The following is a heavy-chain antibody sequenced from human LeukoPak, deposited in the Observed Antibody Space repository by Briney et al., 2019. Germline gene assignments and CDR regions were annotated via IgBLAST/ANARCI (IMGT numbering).Heavy chain of an antibody. CDR2: INPDGSVT. CDR3: AREAPAYGERYFVS. V-gene: IGHV3-74*01. CDR1: GLTFNTYW. Sequence: GGSLRLSCLASGLTFNTYWMHWVRQVPGKGPVWVSRINPDGSVTWDADSVRGRFIISRDDAKNTLYLQMNSLRAEDTALYYCAREAPAYGERYFVSWGQGTLVTVSS. D-gene: IGHD2-21*01. J-gene: IGHJ4*02.